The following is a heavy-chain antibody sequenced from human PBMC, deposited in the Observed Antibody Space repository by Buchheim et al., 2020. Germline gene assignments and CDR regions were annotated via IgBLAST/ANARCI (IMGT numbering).Heavy chain of an antibody. Sequence: QVQLVQSGAEVKKPGASVKVSCKASGYTFTSYDINWVRQATGQGLEWMGWMNPNSGNTGYAQKFQGRVTMTRNTSISTAYMELSSLRSEDTAVYYCARSASGYSSSWSDYYYYYGMDAWGQGTT. CDR3: ARSASGYSSSWSDYYYYYGMDA. J-gene: IGHJ6*02. V-gene: IGHV1-8*01. CDR2: MNPNSGNT. D-gene: IGHD6-13*01. CDR1: GYTFTSYD.